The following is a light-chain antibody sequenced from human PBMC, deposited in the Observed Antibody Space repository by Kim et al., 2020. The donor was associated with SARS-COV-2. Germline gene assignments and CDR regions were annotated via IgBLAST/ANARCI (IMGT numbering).Light chain of an antibody. J-gene: IGLJ2*01. CDR3: QSYDSNNHVV. V-gene: IGLV6-57*02. Sequence: NFMLTQPHSVSESPGKTVTISCTGSGGSIASNYVQWFQQRPGSAPTTVIYEDDQRPSGVPDRFSGSIDSSSNSASLTISGLKTEDEADYYCQSYDSNNHVVFSGGTQLTVL. CDR2: EDD. CDR1: GGSIASNY.